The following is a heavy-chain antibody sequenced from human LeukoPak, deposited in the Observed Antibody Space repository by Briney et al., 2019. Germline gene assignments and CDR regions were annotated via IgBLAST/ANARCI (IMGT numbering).Heavy chain of an antibody. CDR3: AKSGSVPPDY. Sequence: GGSLRLSCAASGFTFTIYAMSWVRQSPGKGLEWVSSISDSGDRTYYADSVKGRFTISRDNSKNTLYLQVNSLRAEDTAVYYCAKSGSVPPDYWGQGTLVTVSS. CDR1: GFTFTIYA. J-gene: IGHJ4*02. CDR2: ISDSGDRT. V-gene: IGHV3-23*01. D-gene: IGHD2-2*01.